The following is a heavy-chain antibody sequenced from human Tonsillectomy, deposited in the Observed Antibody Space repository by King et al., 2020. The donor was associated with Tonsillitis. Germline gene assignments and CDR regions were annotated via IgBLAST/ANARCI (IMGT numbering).Heavy chain of an antibody. CDR2: ISAGGGGT. J-gene: IGHJ4*02. CDR3: AKDLYDGSVTHSDY. D-gene: IGHD3-10*01. V-gene: IGHV3-23*04. CDR1: GFTFSSSA. Sequence: VQLVESGGGLVQPGGSLRLSCAASGFTFSSSAMSWVRQAPGKGLEWVSAISAGGGGTYYADSVKGRFTISRENSKNTLYLQMNSLRAEDTAVYYCAKDLYDGSVTHSDYWGQGTRVPVSS.